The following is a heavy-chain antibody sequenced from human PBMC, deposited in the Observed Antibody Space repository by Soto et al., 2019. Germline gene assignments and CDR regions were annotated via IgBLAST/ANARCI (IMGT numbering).Heavy chain of an antibody. Sequence: PSETLSLTCTVSGGSISSYYWSWIRQPPGKGLEWIGYIYYSGSTNYNPSLKSRVTISVDTSKNQFSLKLSSVTAADTAVYYCAREAQYSSFTYGMDVWGQGTTVTAP. V-gene: IGHV4-59*01. CDR3: AREAQYSSFTYGMDV. CDR2: IYYSGST. CDR1: GGSISSYY. J-gene: IGHJ6*02. D-gene: IGHD6-6*01.